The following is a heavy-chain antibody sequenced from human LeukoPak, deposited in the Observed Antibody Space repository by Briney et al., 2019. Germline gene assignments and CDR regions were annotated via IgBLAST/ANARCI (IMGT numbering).Heavy chain of an antibody. CDR3: ARDLQATVTTKGWGFDL. CDR2: INDHGSST. J-gene: IGHJ2*01. CDR1: GFTVSTYA. V-gene: IGHV3-74*01. Sequence: PGGSLRLSCAASGFTVSTYAMSWVRQAPGKGLVWVSRINDHGSSTNYADSVKGRFTISRDDAKNTLYLQMNSLRAEDTAVYYCARDLQATVTTKGWGFDLWRRGTPVTVSS. D-gene: IGHD4-17*01.